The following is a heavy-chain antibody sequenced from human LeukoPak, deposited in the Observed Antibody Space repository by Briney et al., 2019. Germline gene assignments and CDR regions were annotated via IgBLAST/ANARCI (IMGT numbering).Heavy chain of an antibody. J-gene: IGHJ4*02. CDR2: IRSKANNYAT. CDR1: GFTFSSYE. CDR3: TSNYCSGGSCYLY. Sequence: GGSLRLSCAASGFTFSSYEMNWVRQASGKGLEWVGRIRSKANNYATAYVASVKGRFTISRDDSKNTAFLQMNSLKTEDTAVYYCTSNYCSGGSCYLYWGQGTLVTVSS. D-gene: IGHD2-15*01. V-gene: IGHV3-73*01.